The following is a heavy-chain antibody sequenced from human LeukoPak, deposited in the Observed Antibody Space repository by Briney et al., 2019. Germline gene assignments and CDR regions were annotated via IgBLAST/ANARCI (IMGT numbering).Heavy chain of an antibody. V-gene: IGHV1-2*02. CDR1: GYTFSGFY. CDR2: INPNSGVT. D-gene: IGHD5-12*01. Sequence: ASVKVSRKASGYTFSGFYIHWVRQAPGQGLGWMVWINPNSGVTNYAQTLQGRVTITRDTAIDTAYMQLSRLRSDDTAVYYCAKDRYGDYEAPFHYYMDAWGRGTTVTVCS. J-gene: IGHJ6*03. CDR3: AKDRYGDYEAPFHYYMDA.